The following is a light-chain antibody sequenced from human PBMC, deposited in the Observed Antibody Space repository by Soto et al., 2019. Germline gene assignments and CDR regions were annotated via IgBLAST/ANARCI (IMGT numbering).Light chain of an antibody. CDR1: SXDVGGYKY. J-gene: IGLJ2*01. V-gene: IGLV2-14*01. CDR2: EVT. Sequence: QSALTQPGSVSGSPGQSITIYCTGTSXDVGGYKYVSWYQQHPGKVPKLAIYEVTNRPSGVSNRFSGSKSGDTASLTISGLQAEDEGDYYCSSYTSTNTVVFGGGTKVIVL. CDR3: SSYTSTNTVV.